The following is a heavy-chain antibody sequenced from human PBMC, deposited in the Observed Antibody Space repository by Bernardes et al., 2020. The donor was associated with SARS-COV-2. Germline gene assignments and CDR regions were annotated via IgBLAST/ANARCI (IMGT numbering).Heavy chain of an antibody. CDR1: GYTFTGYY. D-gene: IGHD6-19*01. V-gene: IGHV1-2*02. CDR2: INPNSGGT. J-gene: IGHJ6*02. CDR3: AREAYIAVAGYYYYYGMDV. Sequence: ASVKVSCKASGYTFTGYYMHWVRQAPGQGLEWMGWINPNSGGTNYAQKFQGRVTMTRDTSISTAHMELSRLRSDDTAVYYCAREAYIAVAGYYYYYGMDVWGQGTTVTVSS.